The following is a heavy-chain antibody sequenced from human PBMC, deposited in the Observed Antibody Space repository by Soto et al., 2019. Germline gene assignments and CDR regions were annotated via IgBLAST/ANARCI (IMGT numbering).Heavy chain of an antibody. D-gene: IGHD6-25*01. Sequence: GXSLRLSCAASGFTFNNYAMTWVRQAPGKGLEWVSAISGGGDTTSYADSVKGRFTVSRDGSKNTLYLQMSSLRAEDTALYYCAKGRGGSGSLTPRVDFWGQGTLVTVSS. CDR2: ISGGGDTT. J-gene: IGHJ4*02. CDR3: AKGRGGSGSLTPRVDF. V-gene: IGHV3-23*01. CDR1: GFTFNNYA.